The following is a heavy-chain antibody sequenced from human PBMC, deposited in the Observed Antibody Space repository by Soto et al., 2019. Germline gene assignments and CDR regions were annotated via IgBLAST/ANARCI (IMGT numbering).Heavy chain of an antibody. CDR2: IKSKTDGGTT. Sequence: PGGSLRLSCAASGFTFSNAWMSWVRQAPGKGLEWVGRIKSKTDGGTTDYAAPVKGRFTISRDDSKNTLYLQMNSLKTEDTAVYYCTTEPRWRTLARVYWGQGTLVTVSS. V-gene: IGHV3-15*01. J-gene: IGHJ4*02. CDR3: TTEPRWRTLARVY. CDR1: GFTFSNAW.